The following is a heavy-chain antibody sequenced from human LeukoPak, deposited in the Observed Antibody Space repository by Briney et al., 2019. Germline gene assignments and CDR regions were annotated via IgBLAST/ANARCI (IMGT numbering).Heavy chain of an antibody. V-gene: IGHV3-53*01. J-gene: IGHJ6*02. CDR1: GFTVSSNY. CDR2: IYSGGST. D-gene: IGHD4-23*01. CDR3: ASRGRWYNDDPGYYYGMDV. Sequence: GGSLRLSCAASGFTVSSNYMSWVRQAPGKGLEWVSVIYSGGSTYYADSVKGRFTISRDNSKNTLYLQMNSLRAEDTAVYYCASRGRWYNDDPGYYYGMDVWGQGTTVTVSS.